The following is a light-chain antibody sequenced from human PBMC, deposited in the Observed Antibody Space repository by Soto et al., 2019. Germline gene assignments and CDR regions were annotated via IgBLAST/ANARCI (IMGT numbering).Light chain of an antibody. CDR1: QDIRNF. Sequence: DIQMTQSPTSLSASVGDRVTITCRASQDIRNFVAWYQQKPGKAPKLLIYAASTLQSGVPSRFSGSGSGTDFTLNINSLQPEDVATYSCQKYSSVPVFGNGTKVEI. J-gene: IGKJ3*01. CDR2: AAS. CDR3: QKYSSVPV. V-gene: IGKV1-27*01.